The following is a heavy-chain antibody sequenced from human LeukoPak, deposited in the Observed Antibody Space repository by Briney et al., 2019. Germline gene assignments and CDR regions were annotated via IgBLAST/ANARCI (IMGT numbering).Heavy chain of an antibody. V-gene: IGHV4-39*01. J-gene: IGHJ4*02. Sequence: PSETLSLTCAVSGGSISTTTYHWGWIRQPPGKGLEWIGSIYYSGSTFYNPSLKSRVTIFLDTSKNQFSLRLTSVTAADTAVYYCAREGLRGEYFDYWGQGTLVTVSS. D-gene: IGHD2-8*01. CDR1: GGSISTTTYH. CDR3: AREGLRGEYFDY. CDR2: IYYSGST.